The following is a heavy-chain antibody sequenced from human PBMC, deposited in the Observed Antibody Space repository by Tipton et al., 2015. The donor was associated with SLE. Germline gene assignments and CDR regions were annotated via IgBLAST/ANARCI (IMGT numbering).Heavy chain of an antibody. V-gene: IGHV4-34*01. CDR2: IYYSGST. Sequence: TLSLTCAVYGGSFSGYYWSWIRQPPGKGLEWIGSIYYSGSTYYNPSLKSRVTISVDTSKNQFSLKLSPVTAADTAVYYCARETPVYYYGSGSLHWGQGTLVTVSS. J-gene: IGHJ4*02. D-gene: IGHD3-10*01. CDR3: ARETPVYYYGSGSLH. CDR1: GGSFSGYY.